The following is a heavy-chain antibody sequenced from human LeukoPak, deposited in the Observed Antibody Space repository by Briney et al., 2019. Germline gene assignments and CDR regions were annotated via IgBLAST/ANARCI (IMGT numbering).Heavy chain of an antibody. Sequence: PGGSLRLSCTASGFIFNDYYMSWIRQTPGKGLEWLSYISRTGNTIYYRDSVKGRFTISRDNANNQLHLQMDNLRAEDTAVYFCARDLGSSTVTTAFDYRGQGTLVTVSS. J-gene: IGHJ4*02. V-gene: IGHV3-11*01. D-gene: IGHD4-17*01. CDR1: GFIFNDYY. CDR3: ARDLGSSTVTTAFDY. CDR2: ISRTGNTI.